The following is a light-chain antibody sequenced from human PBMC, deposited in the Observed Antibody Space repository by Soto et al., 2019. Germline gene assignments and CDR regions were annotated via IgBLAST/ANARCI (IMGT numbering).Light chain of an antibody. J-gene: IGLJ1*01. CDR1: SNDIGAYKY. Sequence: QSALTQPASVSGSPGQSITISCTGSSNDIGAYKYVSLYQQYPGKAPKLIIFEVSNRPSGVSNRFSGSKSGNTASLTIAGLQAEDEADYHCSSYTTGSTLYVFGGGTKLTVL. CDR3: SSYTTGSTLYV. CDR2: EVS. V-gene: IGLV2-14*01.